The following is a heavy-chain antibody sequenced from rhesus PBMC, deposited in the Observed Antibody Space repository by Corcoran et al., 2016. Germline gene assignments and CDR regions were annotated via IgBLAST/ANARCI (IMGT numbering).Heavy chain of an antibody. CDR2: IHGGSGST. CDR3: ARLVAGSGLDS. J-gene: IGHJ6*01. V-gene: IGHV4-147*01. CDR1: AGSMSSNY. D-gene: IGHD6-37*01. Sequence: QVLLQESGPGLVKPSETLSRTCTVSAGSMSSNYWLWLRQSPGKGLEWIGYIHGGSGSTSYNPALKSRVSFSRDTSKNQFSLKLTSVTAADTAVYYCARLVAGSGLDSWGQGVVVTVSS.